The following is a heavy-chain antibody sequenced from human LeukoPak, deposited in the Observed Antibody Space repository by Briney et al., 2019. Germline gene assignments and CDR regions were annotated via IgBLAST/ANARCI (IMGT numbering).Heavy chain of an antibody. V-gene: IGHV1-8*01. D-gene: IGHD1-26*01. CDR2: MNPNSGNT. Sequence: ASVKVSCKASGYTFTSYDINWERQATGQGLEWMGWMNPNSGNTGYAQKFQGRVTMTRNTSISTAYMELSSLRSEDTAVYYCARVRSGSYHEGDYWGQGTLVTVSS. J-gene: IGHJ4*02. CDR1: GYTFTSYD. CDR3: ARVRSGSYHEGDY.